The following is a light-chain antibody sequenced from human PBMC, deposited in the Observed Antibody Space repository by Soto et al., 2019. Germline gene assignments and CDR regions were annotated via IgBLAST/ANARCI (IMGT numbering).Light chain of an antibody. CDR1: QRVSSN. V-gene: IGKV3-15*01. CDR3: QQRSSWPRT. Sequence: EIIMTQSPATLSVSPGGRATLSCRASQRVSSNLAWYQQKPGQAPRLLIYGTSTRATGIPPRFSGSGSGTDFTLTISSLEPEDFAVYYCQQRSSWPRTFGQGTKVDIK. CDR2: GTS. J-gene: IGKJ1*01.